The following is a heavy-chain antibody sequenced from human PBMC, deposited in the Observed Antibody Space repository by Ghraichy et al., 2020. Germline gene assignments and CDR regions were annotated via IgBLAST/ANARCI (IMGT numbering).Heavy chain of an antibody. CDR1: GGSISSGGYS. J-gene: IGHJ5*02. CDR3: ASDRAGSLNP. V-gene: IGHV4-30-2*01. Sequence: SETLSLTCAVSGGSISSGGYSWSWIRQPPGKGLEWIGYIYHSGSTYYNPSLKSRVTISVDRSKNQFSLMLSSVTAADTAVYYCASDRAGSLNPWAQGTLVTVSS. D-gene: IGHD3-10*01. CDR2: IYHSGST.